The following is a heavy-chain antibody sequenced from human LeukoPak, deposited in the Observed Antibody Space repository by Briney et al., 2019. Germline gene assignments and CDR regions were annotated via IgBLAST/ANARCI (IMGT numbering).Heavy chain of an antibody. D-gene: IGHD1-14*01. CDR1: GFTFSTYA. Sequence: GGSLRLSCAASGFTFSTYAMSWVRQAPGKGLEWVSGISGTTSSTYYADSVKGRFTISRDNSKNTLFLQINSLRAENTAVYYCAKVRTYYYYGLDVWGQGTTVTVSS. V-gene: IGHV3-23*01. J-gene: IGHJ6*02. CDR3: AKVRTYYYYGLDV. CDR2: ISGTTSST.